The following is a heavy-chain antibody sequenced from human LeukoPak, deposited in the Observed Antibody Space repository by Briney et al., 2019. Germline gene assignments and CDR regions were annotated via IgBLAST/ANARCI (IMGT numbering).Heavy chain of an antibody. CDR2: IIPILGIA. CDR1: VCTFSSYA. CDR3: AGVLRSGEFEY. J-gene: IGHJ4*01. Sequence: SVKVSCKASVCTFSSYAISWVRQAPGQGLEWMGRIIPILGIANYAQKFQGRVTITADKSTSTAYMELSSLRSEDTAVYYCAGVLRSGEFEYWGQGTLVTVSS. D-gene: IGHD3-16*01. V-gene: IGHV1-69*04.